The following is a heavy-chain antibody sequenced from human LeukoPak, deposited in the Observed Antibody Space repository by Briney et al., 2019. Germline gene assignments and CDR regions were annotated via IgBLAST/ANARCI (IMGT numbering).Heavy chain of an antibody. Sequence: PGGSRRLSCAASGFTFDDYAMHWVRQAPGKGMEWVSGISWNSGSIGYADSVKGRFTISRDNAKNSLYLQMNSLRAEDTALYYCAKGTGDYEEYYFDYWGQGTLVTVSS. V-gene: IGHV3-9*01. CDR1: GFTFDDYA. J-gene: IGHJ4*02. CDR2: ISWNSGSI. CDR3: AKGTGDYEEYYFDY. D-gene: IGHD4-17*01.